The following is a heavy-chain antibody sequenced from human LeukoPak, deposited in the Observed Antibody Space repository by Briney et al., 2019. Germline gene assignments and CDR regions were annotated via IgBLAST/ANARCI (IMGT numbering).Heavy chain of an antibody. D-gene: IGHD3-22*01. CDR3: ARGYYYDSSGYRYYFDY. J-gene: IGHJ4*02. CDR2: IIPIFGTA. Sequence: SVKVSCKASGGTFSSYAISWVRQAPGQGLEWMGGIIPIFGTANYAQKFQGRVTITTDESTSTAYMELSSLRSEDTAVYYCARGYYYDSSGYRYYFDYWGQGTLVTVS. V-gene: IGHV1-69*05. CDR1: GGTFSSYA.